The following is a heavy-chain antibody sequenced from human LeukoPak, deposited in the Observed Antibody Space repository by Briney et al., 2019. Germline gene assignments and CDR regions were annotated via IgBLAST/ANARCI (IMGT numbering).Heavy chain of an antibody. V-gene: IGHV4-34*01. CDR2: INHSGST. CDR1: GGSFSGYY. J-gene: IGHJ5*02. Sequence: SETLSLTCAVYGGSFSGYYWSWIRQPPGKGLEWIGEINHSGSTNYNPSLKSRVTISVDTSKNQFSLKLSSVTAADTAVYYCARHKWGYYYGSGSYYRTPSSYNWFDPWGQGTLVTVSS. D-gene: IGHD3-10*01. CDR3: ARHKWGYYYGSGSYYRTPSSYNWFDP.